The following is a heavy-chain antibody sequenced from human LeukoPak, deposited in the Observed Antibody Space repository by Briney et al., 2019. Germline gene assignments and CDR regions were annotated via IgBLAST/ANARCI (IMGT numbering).Heavy chain of an antibody. V-gene: IGHV3-15*01. D-gene: IGHD5-12*01. Sequence: GGSLRLSCAASGFTFSNAWMSWVRQAPGKGLEWVGRIKSKTDGGTTDYAAPVKGRFTISRDDSKNTLYLQMNSLKTEDTAVYYCTTENSGYDLYYYYYYYMDVWGKGTTVTVSS. CDR1: GFTFSNAW. CDR3: TTENSGYDLYYYYYYYMDV. CDR2: IKSKTDGGTT. J-gene: IGHJ6*03.